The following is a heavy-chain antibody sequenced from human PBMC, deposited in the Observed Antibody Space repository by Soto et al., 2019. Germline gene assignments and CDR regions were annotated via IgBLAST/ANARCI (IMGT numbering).Heavy chain of an antibody. CDR1: GVTFISYA. CDR3: AIMLGDSLDH. Sequence: GGSLRLSCAASGVTFISYAMHWVRQAPGKGLEWVAVISYDGSNKYYADSVKGRFTISRDNSKNTLYLQMNSLRSEDTAVYFCAIMLGDSLDHWGQGALVTVSS. V-gene: IGHV3-30-3*01. D-gene: IGHD3-16*01. J-gene: IGHJ4*02. CDR2: ISYDGSNK.